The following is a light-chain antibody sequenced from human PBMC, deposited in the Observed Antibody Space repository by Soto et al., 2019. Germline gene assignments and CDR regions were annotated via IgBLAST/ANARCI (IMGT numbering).Light chain of an antibody. CDR3: AAWDDSLNGYV. Sequence: QSVLTQPPSASGTPGQMVTISCSGSRSNIGSNTVNWYQQLPGTSPKLLIYSNNQRPSGVPDRFSGSKSGTSASLAISGLQSEAEADYYCAAWDDSLNGYVFGTGTKVTVL. CDR1: RSNIGSNT. J-gene: IGLJ1*01. CDR2: SNN. V-gene: IGLV1-44*01.